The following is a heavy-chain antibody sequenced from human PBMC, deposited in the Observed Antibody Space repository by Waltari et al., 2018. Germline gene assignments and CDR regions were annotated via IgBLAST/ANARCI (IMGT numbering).Heavy chain of an antibody. CDR3: ARGGWYCSGGSCYFDY. V-gene: IGHV4-59*01. CDR2: IYYSGST. J-gene: IGHJ4*02. D-gene: IGHD2-15*01. Sequence: VKPSETLSLTCTVSGGSISSYYWSWIRQPPGKGLEWIGYIYYSGSTNYNPSLKSRVTISVDTSKNQFSLKLSSVTAADTAVYYCARGGWYCSGGSCYFDYWGQGTLVTVSS. CDR1: GGSISSYY.